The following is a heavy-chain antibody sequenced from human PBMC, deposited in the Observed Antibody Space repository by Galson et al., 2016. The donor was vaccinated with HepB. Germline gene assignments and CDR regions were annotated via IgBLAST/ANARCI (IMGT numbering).Heavy chain of an antibody. Sequence: SLRLSCAASGFTFSTYWMTWVRQAPGKGLEWVANIKTDGRDQYYVDSVKGRFIISRDNAKNSLYLQMNNLRAEDTAVYYCARDINLYDSSGYYYNPIRNADYWGQGTLVTVSS. CDR3: ARDINLYDSSGYYYNPIRNADY. J-gene: IGHJ4*02. CDR1: GFTFSTYW. D-gene: IGHD3-22*01. CDR2: IKTDGRDQ. V-gene: IGHV3-7*01.